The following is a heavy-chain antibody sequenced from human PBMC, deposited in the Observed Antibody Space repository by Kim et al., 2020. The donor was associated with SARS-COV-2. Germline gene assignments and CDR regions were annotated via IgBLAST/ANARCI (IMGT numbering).Heavy chain of an antibody. CDR1: GFTFRNNW. CDR3: ARDPTLLRFLEWSEERNRLDP. CDR2: IDGDGRST. Sequence: GGSLRLSCAASGFTFRNNWMHWVRQAPGKGLVWVSRIDGDGRSTSYADSVKGRFTISRDNAKNTLFLQMNSLRAEDTAMYYCARDPTLLRFLEWSEERNRLDPWGQGTLVTVSS. D-gene: IGHD3-3*01. J-gene: IGHJ5*02. V-gene: IGHV3-74*01.